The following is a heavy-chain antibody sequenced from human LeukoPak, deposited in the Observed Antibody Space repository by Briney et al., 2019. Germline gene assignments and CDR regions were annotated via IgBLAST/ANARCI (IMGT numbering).Heavy chain of an antibody. D-gene: IGHD6-6*01. CDR3: ARDRRRGPKYYFDY. CDR1: GYAFTSYG. CDR2: ISAYNGNT. V-gene: IGHV1-18*01. J-gene: IGHJ4*02. Sequence: ASVKVSCKASGYAFTSYGISWVRQAPGQGLEWMGWISAYNGNTNYAQKLQGRVTMTTDTSTSTAYMELRSLRSDDTAVYYCARDRRRGPKYYFDYWGQGTLVTVSS.